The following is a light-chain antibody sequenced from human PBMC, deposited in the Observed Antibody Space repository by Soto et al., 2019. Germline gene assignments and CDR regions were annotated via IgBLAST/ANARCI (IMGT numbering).Light chain of an antibody. Sequence: QSALTQPASVSGSPGQSITISCTGTSSDVGGYNYVSWYQHHPGKAPRLMIYEVSNRPSGVSDRFSGSKSGNTASLTISGLLAEDEADYYCSSYTSISTYAFGTGTKLTVL. J-gene: IGLJ1*01. CDR3: SSYTSISTYA. CDR1: SSDVGGYNY. V-gene: IGLV2-14*01. CDR2: EVS.